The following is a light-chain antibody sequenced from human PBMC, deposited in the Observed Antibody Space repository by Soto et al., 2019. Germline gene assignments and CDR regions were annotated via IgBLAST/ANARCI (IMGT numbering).Light chain of an antibody. J-gene: IGLJ2*01. CDR3: SSYTSRNTGV. CDR2: DVT. CDR1: SSDIGVYAN. V-gene: IGLV2-14*01. Sequence: QSALTQPASVSGSPGQSITMSCTGASSDIGVYANVSWYQHHPGEAPKLLIYDVTHRPSGVSNRFTASKSGNTASLTISGLQAEDEADYYCSSYTSRNTGVFGGGTKVTVL.